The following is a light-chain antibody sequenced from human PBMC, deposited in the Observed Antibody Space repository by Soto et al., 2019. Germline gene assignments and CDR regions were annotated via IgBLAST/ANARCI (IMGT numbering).Light chain of an antibody. CDR3: AAWDDSLSGHV. CDR1: SSNIGSNY. J-gene: IGLJ1*01. Sequence: QSVRTQPPSASGTPGQRVTISCSGSSSNIGSNYVYWYQQLPGTAPKLLIYRNNQRPSGVPDRFSGSKSGTSASLAISGLRSEDEADYYCAAWDDSLSGHVSGTGTKVTVL. CDR2: RNN. V-gene: IGLV1-47*01.